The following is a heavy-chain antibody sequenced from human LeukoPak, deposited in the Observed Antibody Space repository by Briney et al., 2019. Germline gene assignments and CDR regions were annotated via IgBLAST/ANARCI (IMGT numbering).Heavy chain of an antibody. D-gene: IGHD3-10*01. CDR1: GFTFSSYG. CDR2: IRYDGSNK. CDR3: ATGPHGSGSYYSLDY. V-gene: IGHV3-30*02. J-gene: IGHJ4*02. Sequence: GGSLRLSCAASGFTFSSYGMHWVRQAPGKGLEWVAFIRYDGSNKYYADSVKGRFTISRDNSKNTLYLQMNSLRAEDTAVYYCATGPHGSGSYYSLDYWGQGTLVTVSS.